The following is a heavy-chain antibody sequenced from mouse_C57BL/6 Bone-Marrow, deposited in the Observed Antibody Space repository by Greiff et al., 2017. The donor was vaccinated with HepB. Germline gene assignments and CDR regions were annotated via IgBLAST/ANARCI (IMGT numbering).Heavy chain of an antibody. CDR3: AGRTTAPWFAY. CDR2: INPNNGGT. V-gene: IGHV1-26*01. J-gene: IGHJ3*01. D-gene: IGHD1-2*01. Sequence: VQLQQSGPELVKPGASVKISCKASGYTFTDYYMNWVKQSHGKSLEWIGDINPNNGGTSYNQKFKGKATLTVDKSSSTAYMELRSLTSEDSAVYYCAGRTTAPWFAYWGQGTLVTVSA. CDR1: GYTFTDYY.